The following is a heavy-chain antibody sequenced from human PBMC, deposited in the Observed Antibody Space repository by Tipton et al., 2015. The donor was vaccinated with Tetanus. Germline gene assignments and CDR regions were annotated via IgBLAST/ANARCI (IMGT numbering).Heavy chain of an antibody. Sequence: TLSLTCTVSGDSISRVVFYWGWIRQSPGKGLEWIGSIYYTGSTYYNPALESRVTISVDTSKNQFSLDLRSVTAADTAVYYCARQWQLVSFDSWGLGTRVTVSS. D-gene: IGHD6-6*01. J-gene: IGHJ4*02. CDR2: IYYTGST. CDR3: ARQWQLVSFDS. V-gene: IGHV4-39*01. CDR1: GDSISRVVFY.